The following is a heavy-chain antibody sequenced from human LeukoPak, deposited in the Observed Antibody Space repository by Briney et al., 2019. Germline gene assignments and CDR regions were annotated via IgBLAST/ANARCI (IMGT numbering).Heavy chain of an antibody. CDR3: ARVGVEEQLVPFDY. V-gene: IGHV3-11*01. D-gene: IGHD6-13*01. CDR1: GFNFRDYY. J-gene: IGHJ4*02. CDR2: ISGTGKTS. Sequence: PGGSLRLSCAASGFNFRDYYMSWLRQAPGKGLEWISHISGTGKTSKYAESMEGRFTISRDNAKNSLYLQMNSLRAEDTGVYYCARVGVEEQLVPFDYWGQGTLVTVSS.